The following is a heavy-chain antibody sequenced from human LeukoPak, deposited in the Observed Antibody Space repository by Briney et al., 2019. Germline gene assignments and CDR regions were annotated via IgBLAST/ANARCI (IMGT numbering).Heavy chain of an antibody. V-gene: IGHV4-59*01. J-gene: IGHJ4*02. CDR1: GGSISSYY. Sequence: PSETLSLTCTVSGGSISSYYWSWIRQPPGKGLEWIGYIYYSGSTNYNPSLKSRVTISVDTSKNQFSLKLSSVTAADTAVYYCARGYGSGSYYPHDYWGQGTLVTVSS. D-gene: IGHD3-10*01. CDR2: IYYSGST. CDR3: ARGYGSGSYYPHDY.